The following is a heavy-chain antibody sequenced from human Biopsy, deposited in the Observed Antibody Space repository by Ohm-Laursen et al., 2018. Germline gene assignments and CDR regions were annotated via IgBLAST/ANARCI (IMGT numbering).Heavy chain of an antibody. CDR3: ARHPTGFWFDP. CDR2: IFYSGII. J-gene: IGHJ5*02. V-gene: IGHV4-39*01. CDR1: GGSVSSNTNY. Sequence: SDTLSLTCTVSGGSVSSNTNYWAWIRPPPGKGLEWIGSIFYSGIIYYNPSLKSRVSISVDTSKNQFSLNLNSVTAADTAVYYCARHPTGFWFDPWGQGTLVIVSS.